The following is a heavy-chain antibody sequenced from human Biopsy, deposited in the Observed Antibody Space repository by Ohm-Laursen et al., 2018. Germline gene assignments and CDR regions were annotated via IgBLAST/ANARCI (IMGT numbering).Heavy chain of an antibody. CDR2: ISYTGYT. V-gene: IGHV4-59*11. D-gene: IGHD4-23*01. CDR1: GGSFTGHY. J-gene: IGHJ4*02. CDR3: ARGSNDFGGLYFPR. Sequence: SETLSLTCTVSGGSFTGHYWSCIRQPPGQGLEWIGHISYTGYTSYNASLKSRVTISVDTSRNHFSLRLSSLTAADTAVYYCARGSNDFGGLYFPRWGQGTLLTVSS.